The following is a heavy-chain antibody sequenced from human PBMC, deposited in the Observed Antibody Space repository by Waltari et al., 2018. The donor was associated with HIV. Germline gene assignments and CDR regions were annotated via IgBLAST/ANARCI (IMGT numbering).Heavy chain of an antibody. Sequence: EVKLVDSGGGLVQPVGPLRLSCAASGSTLSKLWWVWVGRAPGKGLEWVGNIKYDGTGMYYVDSVKGRFTIYRDNAKMSLKLQMNSLRAEDTAVYYCVRDQEVVRGYYYGMDVWGLGTTVTVPS. CDR3: VRDQEVVRGYYYGMDV. CDR1: GSTLSKLW. V-gene: IGHV3-7*01. J-gene: IGHJ6*02. D-gene: IGHD2-15*01. CDR2: IKYDGTGM.